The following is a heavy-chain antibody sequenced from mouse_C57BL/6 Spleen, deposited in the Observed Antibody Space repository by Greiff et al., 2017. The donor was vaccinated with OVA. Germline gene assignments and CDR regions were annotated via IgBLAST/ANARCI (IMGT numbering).Heavy chain of an antibody. J-gene: IGHJ2*01. CDR1: GYTFTDYY. Sequence: VQRVESGAELVRPGASVKLSCKASGYTFTDYYINWVKQRPGQGLEWIARIYPGSGNTYYNEKFKGKATLTAEKSSSTAYMQLSSLTSEDSAVYFCARAYYDYDDGYYFDYWGQGTTLTVSS. V-gene: IGHV1-76*01. D-gene: IGHD2-4*01. CDR3: ARAYYDYDDGYYFDY. CDR2: IYPGSGNT.